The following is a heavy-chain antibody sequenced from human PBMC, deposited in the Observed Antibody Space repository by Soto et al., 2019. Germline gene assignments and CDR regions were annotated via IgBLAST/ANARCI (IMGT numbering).Heavy chain of an antibody. Sequence: QVQLVQSGAEVKKPGSSVKVSCKASGGTFSSYTISWVRQAPGQGLEWMGRIIPILGIANYAQKFQGRVTITADKSTSTAYMELSSLRYEDTASFYCAISVHYTLQHWGQGTLVTVSS. CDR3: AISVHYTLQH. CDR2: IIPILGIA. CDR1: GGTFSSYT. J-gene: IGHJ1*01. V-gene: IGHV1-69*02. D-gene: IGHD4-4*01.